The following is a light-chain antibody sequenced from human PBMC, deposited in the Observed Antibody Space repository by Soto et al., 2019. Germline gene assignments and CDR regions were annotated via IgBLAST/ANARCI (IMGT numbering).Light chain of an antibody. V-gene: IGKV3-15*01. CDR3: QQYKKWPPLT. CDR2: GAF. CDR1: QSVAFH. J-gene: IGKJ4*01. Sequence: EIVMTQSPATLYVSPGETATLSCRASQSVAFHLAWYQQKPGQGPRLLIYGAFTRATGIPARFSGSGSGTEFTLTISSLQSEDFAVYYCQQYKKWPPLTFGGGTKVEIK.